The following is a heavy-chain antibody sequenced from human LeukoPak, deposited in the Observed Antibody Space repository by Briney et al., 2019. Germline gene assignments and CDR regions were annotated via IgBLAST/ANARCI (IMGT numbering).Heavy chain of an antibody. CDR2: ISSSSSYI. Sequence: GGSLRLSCEVSGFTFSTYAMNWVRQAPGKGLEWVSSISSSSSYIYYADSVKGRFTISRDNAKNSLYLQMNSLRAEDTAVYYCARDDQRWLQHYFDYWGQGTLVTVSS. CDR1: GFTFSTYA. V-gene: IGHV3-21*01. D-gene: IGHD5-24*01. J-gene: IGHJ4*02. CDR3: ARDDQRWLQHYFDY.